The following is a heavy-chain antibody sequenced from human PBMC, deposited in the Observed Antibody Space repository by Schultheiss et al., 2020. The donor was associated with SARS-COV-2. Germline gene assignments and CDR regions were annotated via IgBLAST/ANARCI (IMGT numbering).Heavy chain of an antibody. Sequence: GGSLRLSCAASGFTFDDYAMHWVRQAPGKGLEWVSGISWNSGSIGYADSVKGRFTISRDNAKNTLYLQMNSLRPEDTGVYYCSRARVGLYNYGYDDYWGQGTRVTVSS. J-gene: IGHJ4*02. CDR2: ISWNSGSI. CDR1: GFTFDDYA. D-gene: IGHD5-18*01. V-gene: IGHV3-9*01. CDR3: SRARVGLYNYGYDDY.